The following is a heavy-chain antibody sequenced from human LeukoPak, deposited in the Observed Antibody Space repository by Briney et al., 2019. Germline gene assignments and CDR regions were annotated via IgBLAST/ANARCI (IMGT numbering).Heavy chain of an antibody. D-gene: IGHD3-10*01. CDR1: GVSFSGYY. J-gene: IGHJ4*02. V-gene: IGHV4-34*01. Sequence: SENLSLTCAVYGVSFSGYYWSWIRQPPGKGLEWIGEINHSGSTNYNPSLKSRVTISVDTSKNQFSLKLSSVTAADTAVYYCARARKWYYGSGSYYPYYFDYWGQGTLVTVSS. CDR2: INHSGST. CDR3: ARARKWYYGSGSYYPYYFDY.